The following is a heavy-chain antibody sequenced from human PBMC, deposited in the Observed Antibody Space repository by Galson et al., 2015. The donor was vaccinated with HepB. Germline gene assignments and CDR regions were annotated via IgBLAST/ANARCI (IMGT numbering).Heavy chain of an antibody. J-gene: IGHJ4*02. CDR2: ISGSGGST. Sequence: SLRLSCAASGFTFSSYAMSWVRQAPGKGLEWVSAISGSGGSTYYADSVKGRFTISRDNSKNTLYLQMNSLRAEDTAVYYCAKRESPKQRLVPKDYQGPLGYWGQGTLVTVSS. D-gene: IGHD6-13*01. CDR3: AKRESPKQRLVPKDYQGPLGY. CDR1: GFTFSSYA. V-gene: IGHV3-23*01.